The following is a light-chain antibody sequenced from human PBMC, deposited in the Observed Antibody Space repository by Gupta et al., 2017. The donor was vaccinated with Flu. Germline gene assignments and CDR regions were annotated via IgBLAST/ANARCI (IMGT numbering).Light chain of an antibody. CDR1: SLRSYY. Sequence: SSELTQDPAVSVALGQTVRITCQGDSLRSYYASWYQQTPGQAPVLVIYGENKRPSGIPDRFSGSRSGNTASLTITGAQAEDEGDYYCNSRDSSGNHLWVFGGGIKLTVL. J-gene: IGLJ3*02. V-gene: IGLV3-19*01. CDR3: NSRDSSGNHLWV. CDR2: GEN.